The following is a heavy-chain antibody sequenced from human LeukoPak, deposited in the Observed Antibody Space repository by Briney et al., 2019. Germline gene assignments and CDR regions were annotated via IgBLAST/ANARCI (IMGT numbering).Heavy chain of an antibody. CDR3: ARAPRPSFAPVGGAAAGTFFDY. CDR1: GYTFTSYG. V-gene: IGHV1-18*01. D-gene: IGHD6-13*01. Sequence: ASVKVSCKASGYTFTSYGISWVRQAPGQGLEWMGWISAYNGNTNYAQKLQGRVTMTTDTSTSTAYMELRSLRSDDTAVYYCARAPRPSFAPVGGAAAGTFFDYWGQGTLVTVSS. J-gene: IGHJ4*02. CDR2: ISAYNGNT.